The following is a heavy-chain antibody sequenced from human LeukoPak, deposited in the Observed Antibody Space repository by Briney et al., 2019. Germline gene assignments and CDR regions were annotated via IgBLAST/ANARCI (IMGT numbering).Heavy chain of an antibody. CDR1: ESILNRHW. CDR3: ARLLGESTIYDL. V-gene: IGHV3-7*01. D-gene: IGHD3-16*01. Sequence: PGGSLRLSCVGSESILNRHWMSWVRQAPGKGLEWVASIRQNGNEKYYVDSVKGRFIISRDNAEKSVSLQMNSLRDEDTAIYYCARLLGESTIYDLWGQGTLVTVSS. CDR2: IRQNGNEK. J-gene: IGHJ5*02.